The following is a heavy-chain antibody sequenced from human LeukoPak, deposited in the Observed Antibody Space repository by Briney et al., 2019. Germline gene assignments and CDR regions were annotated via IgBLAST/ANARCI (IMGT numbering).Heavy chain of an antibody. CDR3: AKVHTPEFDY. CDR1: GFTFSAYA. CDR2: ITGPGDGT. Sequence: GGSLRLSCEGSGFTFSAYALSWVRQAPGKGLEWVSAITGPGDGTWHADSVKGRFTTSRDNSQRTLYLQMNSLGAEDTAVYYCAKVHTPEFDYWGQGTLVTVSS. V-gene: IGHV3-23*01. J-gene: IGHJ4*02.